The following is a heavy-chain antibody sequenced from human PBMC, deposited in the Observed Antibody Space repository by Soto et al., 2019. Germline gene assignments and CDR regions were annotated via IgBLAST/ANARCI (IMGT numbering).Heavy chain of an antibody. Sequence: QVQLVQSGAEVKKPGSSVKVSCKASGGTFSSYAISWVRQAPGQGLEWMGGIIPIFGTASYAQKFQGRVTITADESTSTAYMELSSLRSEDTAVYYCARFGLTRLYCGGDCSDYYGMDVWGQGTTVTVSS. CDR1: GGTFSSYA. CDR3: ARFGLTRLYCGGDCSDYYGMDV. V-gene: IGHV1-69*12. J-gene: IGHJ6*02. CDR2: IIPIFGTA. D-gene: IGHD2-21*02.